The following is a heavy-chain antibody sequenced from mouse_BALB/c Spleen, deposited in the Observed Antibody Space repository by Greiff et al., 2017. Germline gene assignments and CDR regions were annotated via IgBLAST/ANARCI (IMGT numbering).Heavy chain of an antibody. CDR3: ARHGNFKGYYAMDY. J-gene: IGHJ4*01. V-gene: IGHV5-6*01. D-gene: IGHD2-1*01. CDR1: GFTFSSYG. CDR2: ISSGGSYT. Sequence: EVMLVESGGDLVKPGGSLKLSCAASGFTFSSYGMSWVRQTPDKRLEWVATISSGGSYTYYPDSVKGRFTISRDNAKNTLYLQMSSLKSEDTAMYYCARHGNFKGYYAMDYWGQGTSVTVSS.